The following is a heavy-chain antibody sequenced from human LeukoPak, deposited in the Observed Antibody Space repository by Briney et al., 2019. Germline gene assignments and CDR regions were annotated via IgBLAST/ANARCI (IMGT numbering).Heavy chain of an antibody. CDR1: GYTFTGYY. CDR2: INPKNGGS. Sequence: ASVKVSCKASGYTFTGYYMHWVRQAPGQGLEWVGWINPKNGGSNYAQKFQGRVTLTTDRPTSTAHMELRSLRSDDTAVYYCARQNHPMGYSYKYYMDVWGKGTTVTVSS. CDR3: ARQNHPMGYSYKYYMDV. J-gene: IGHJ6*03. D-gene: IGHD5-12*01. V-gene: IGHV1-2*02.